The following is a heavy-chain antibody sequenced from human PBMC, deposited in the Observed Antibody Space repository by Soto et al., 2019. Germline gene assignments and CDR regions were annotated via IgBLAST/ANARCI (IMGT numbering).Heavy chain of an antibody. CDR1: GYTFTSYG. CDR3: ARDTAPSMITFGGVIALTYYYYYMDV. CDR2: ISAYNGNT. J-gene: IGHJ6*03. V-gene: IGHV1-18*01. D-gene: IGHD3-16*02. Sequence: ASVKVSCKASGYTFTSYGISWVRQAPGQGLEWMGWISAYNGNTNYAQKLQGRDTMTTDTSTSTAYMELRSLRSDDTAVYYCARDTAPSMITFGGVIALTYYYYYMDVWGKGTTVTVSS.